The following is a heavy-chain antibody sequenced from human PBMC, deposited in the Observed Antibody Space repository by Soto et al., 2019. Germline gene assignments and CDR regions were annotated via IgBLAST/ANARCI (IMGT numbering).Heavy chain of an antibody. J-gene: IGHJ6*02. Sequence: QVQLVESGGGVVQPGRSLRLSCAASGFTFSSYGMHWVRQAPGKGLEWVAVIWYDGSNKYYADSVKGRFTISRDNSKNTLYLQMNSLRAEDTDVYYCARGPDIVVVPAALYYYGMDVWGQGTTVTVSS. CDR1: GFTFSSYG. CDR3: ARGPDIVVVPAALYYYGMDV. V-gene: IGHV3-33*01. CDR2: IWYDGSNK. D-gene: IGHD2-2*01.